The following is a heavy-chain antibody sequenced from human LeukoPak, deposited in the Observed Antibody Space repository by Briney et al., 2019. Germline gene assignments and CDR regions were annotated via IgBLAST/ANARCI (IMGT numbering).Heavy chain of an antibody. CDR3: ARAPSRRASHWYFDL. Sequence: GASVKVSCKASGYTFTSYYMHWVRQAPGQGLEWMGVINPSGGSTSYAQEFQGRVTITADESTSTAYMELSSLRSEDTAVYYCARAPSRRASHWYFDLWGRGTLVTVSS. CDR1: GYTFTSYY. CDR2: INPSGGST. V-gene: IGHV1-46*01. D-gene: IGHD4/OR15-4a*01. J-gene: IGHJ2*01.